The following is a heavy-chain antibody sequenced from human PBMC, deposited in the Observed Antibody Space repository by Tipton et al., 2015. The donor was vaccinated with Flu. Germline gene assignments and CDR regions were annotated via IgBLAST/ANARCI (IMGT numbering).Heavy chain of an antibody. CDR1: GFTFSSYE. CDR3: ASPHYYGSGSRHYYFDY. J-gene: IGHJ4*02. CDR2: ISSSGSTI. D-gene: IGHD3-10*01. Sequence: SLRLSCAASGFTFSSYEMNWVRQAPGKGLEWVSYISSSGSTIYCADSVKGRFTISRDNAKNSLYLQMNSLRAEDTAVYYCASPHYYGSGSRHYYFDYWGQGTLVTVSS. V-gene: IGHV3-48*03.